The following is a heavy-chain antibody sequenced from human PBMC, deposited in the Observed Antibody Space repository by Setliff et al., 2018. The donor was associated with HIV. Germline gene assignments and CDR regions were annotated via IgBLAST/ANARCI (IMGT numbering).Heavy chain of an antibody. J-gene: IGHJ2*01. CDR3: ARSALWFGEADWYFDL. Sequence: PSETLSLTCTVSGASINSGTYYWSWIRQPAGKGLQWIGRIYTSGSTYYSPSLKSRVTISLDTSKNQFSLKLRSVTAVDTAVYYCARSALWFGEADWYFDLWGRGTLGTAPQ. CDR2: IYTSGST. V-gene: IGHV4-61*02. CDR1: GASINSGTYY. D-gene: IGHD3-10*01.